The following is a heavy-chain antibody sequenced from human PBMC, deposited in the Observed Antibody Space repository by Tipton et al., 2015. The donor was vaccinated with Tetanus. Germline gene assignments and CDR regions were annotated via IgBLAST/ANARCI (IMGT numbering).Heavy chain of an antibody. CDR3: ARDFRERSGTYYSYYYTMDV. V-gene: IGHV4-4*07. Sequence: LRLSCTVSGGSLNTFYWNWIRQPAGKGLEWIGRVYSSGSTNYNPSLKSRVTMSIDASKNQFSLELTSLTAADTAVYYCARDFRERSGTYYSYYYTMDVWGQGTTVTVSS. CDR1: GGSLNTFY. CDR2: VYSSGST. J-gene: IGHJ6*02. D-gene: IGHD1-26*01.